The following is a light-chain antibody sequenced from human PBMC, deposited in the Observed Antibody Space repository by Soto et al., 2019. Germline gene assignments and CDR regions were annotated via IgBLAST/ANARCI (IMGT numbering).Light chain of an antibody. Sequence: SYELTQPPSVSVAPEQTARLTCGGDNIESKRVHWYRQKPGQAPVLVIHYDSDRPSGIPERFSGSNSGNTATLTINRVEAGDEADYYCQVWDITTDHYVFGTGTKLTVL. V-gene: IGLV3-21*04. J-gene: IGLJ1*01. CDR1: NIESKR. CDR2: YDS. CDR3: QVWDITTDHYV.